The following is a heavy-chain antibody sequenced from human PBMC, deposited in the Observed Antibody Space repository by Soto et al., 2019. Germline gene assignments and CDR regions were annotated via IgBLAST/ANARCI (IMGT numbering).Heavy chain of an antibody. CDR2: IYYSGST. CDR1: GGSISSYY. J-gene: IGHJ4*02. CDR3: ARGRFFFDY. V-gene: IGHV4-59*01. Sequence: SETLSLTCTVSGGSISSYYWSWIRQPPGKGLEWIGYIYYSGSTSYKPSLKSRVTISVDTSKNQFSLKLSSVTAADTAVYYCARGRFFFDYWGQGTLVTVSS. D-gene: IGHD2-15*01.